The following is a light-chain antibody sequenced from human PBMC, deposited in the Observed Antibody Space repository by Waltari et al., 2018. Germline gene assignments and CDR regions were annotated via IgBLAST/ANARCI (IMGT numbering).Light chain of an antibody. V-gene: IGKV3-20*01. Sequence: EVVLTQSPGPLSLSPGERATLSCRASQSVSRSFLGWYQQKPGQAPRLLIFGASRRATGIPDRFSGSGSGTDFTLTISRLEPEDSAVYYCQQHGSSPPYTFGQGTKLEIK. CDR1: QSVSRSF. CDR2: GAS. CDR3: QQHGSSPPYT. J-gene: IGKJ2*01.